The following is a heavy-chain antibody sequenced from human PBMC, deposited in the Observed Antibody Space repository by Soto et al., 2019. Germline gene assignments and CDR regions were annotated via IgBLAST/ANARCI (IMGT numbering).Heavy chain of an antibody. CDR3: ASSSGYLDH. Sequence: ESGGSLVQPGGSLRLSCTASGFTFSVYSMNWVRQAPGKGLEWVSYLSGSSSSIYYADSVKGRFTISRDNAKNSLYLQMNSLRAEDTAVYYCASSSGYLDHWGQGTLVIVSS. J-gene: IGHJ4*02. CDR1: GFTFSVYS. V-gene: IGHV3-48*01. CDR2: LSGSSSSI.